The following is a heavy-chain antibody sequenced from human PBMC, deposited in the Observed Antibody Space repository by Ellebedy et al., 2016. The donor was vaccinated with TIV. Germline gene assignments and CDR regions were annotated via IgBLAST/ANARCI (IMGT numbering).Heavy chain of an antibody. D-gene: IGHD3-10*01. Sequence: GESLKISCAASGFTFSTYWMHWVRQAPGKGLVWVSRINSDGSNSNYADSVKGRFTISRDNSKNTLYLQMNSLTTEDTAVYYCARAVIGKEDFDYWGQGSLVSVSS. CDR2: INSDGSNS. CDR3: ARAVIGKEDFDY. J-gene: IGHJ4*02. CDR1: GFTFSTYW. V-gene: IGHV3-74*01.